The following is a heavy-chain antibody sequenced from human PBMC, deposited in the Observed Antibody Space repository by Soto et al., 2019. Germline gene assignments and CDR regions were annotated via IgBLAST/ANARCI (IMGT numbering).Heavy chain of an antibody. CDR1: GGSISSYY. D-gene: IGHD3-10*01. J-gene: IGHJ4*02. Sequence: SETLSLTCTVSGGSISSYYWSWIRQPPGKGLEWIGYIYYSGSTNYNPSLKSRVTISVDTSKNQFSLKLSSVTAADTAVYYCARSLVQVRGVYFDYWGQGTLVTVSS. V-gene: IGHV4-59*08. CDR2: IYYSGST. CDR3: ARSLVQVRGVYFDY.